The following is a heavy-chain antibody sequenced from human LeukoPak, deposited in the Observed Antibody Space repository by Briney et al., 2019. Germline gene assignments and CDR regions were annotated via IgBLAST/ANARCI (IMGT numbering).Heavy chain of an antibody. CDR2: IIPIFGTA. CDR1: GGTFSSYA. D-gene: IGHD3-3*01. Sequence: SVKVSCKASGGTFSSYAISWVRQAPGQGLEWMGGIIPIFGTANYAQKFQDRVTITADESTSTAYMELSSLRSEDTAVYYCARAPRTPDYDFWSDDYYYYGMDVWGQGTTVTVSS. CDR3: ARAPRTPDYDFWSDDYYYYGMDV. V-gene: IGHV1-69*13. J-gene: IGHJ6*02.